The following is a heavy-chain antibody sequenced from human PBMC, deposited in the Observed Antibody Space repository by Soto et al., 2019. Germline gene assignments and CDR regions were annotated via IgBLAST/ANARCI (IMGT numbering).Heavy chain of an antibody. J-gene: IGHJ4*02. CDR1: GYTFTSYG. Sequence: QVQLVQSGAEVKKPGASVKVSCKASGYTFTSYGISWVRQAPGQGLEWMGWISVYSGNTKYAQKFQGRLTMTTDTSTTTAYMELRSLRSDDTAVYYCARYNGDGPDYWGQGTLVSVSS. V-gene: IGHV1-18*01. CDR3: ARYNGDGPDY. CDR2: ISVYSGNT. D-gene: IGHD4-17*01.